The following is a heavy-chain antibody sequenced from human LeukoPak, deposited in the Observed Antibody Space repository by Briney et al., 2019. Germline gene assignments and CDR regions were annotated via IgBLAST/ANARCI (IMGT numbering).Heavy chain of an antibody. CDR1: GFTFSNAW. D-gene: IGHD3-10*01. J-gene: IGHJ3*02. CDR2: IYSSSIT. CDR3: ARGRGAANDAFDI. V-gene: IGHV3-53*04. Sequence: GGSLRLSCAASGFTFSNAWMSWVRQAPGKGLEWVSVIYSSSITSYADSVKGRFTISRHNSKNTLYLQMNSLRADDTAVYYCARGRGAANDAFDIWGQGTMVTVSS.